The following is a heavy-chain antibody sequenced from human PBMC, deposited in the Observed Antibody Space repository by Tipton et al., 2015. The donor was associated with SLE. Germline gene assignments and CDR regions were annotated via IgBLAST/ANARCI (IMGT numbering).Heavy chain of an antibody. CDR2: VDSFGAT. CDR3: SRHVPRGGYYFDS. D-gene: IGHD3-10*02. Sequence: TLSLTCFVSGGSISGSRFYWGWSRQPPGKGLEWLGSVDSFGATYYNPSLKSRVTTSIDTPKNQFSLTLTSVTAADSAVYYCSRHVPRGGYYFDSWGRGTMVTVSS. V-gene: IGHV4-39*07. CDR1: GGSISGSRFY. J-gene: IGHJ4*02.